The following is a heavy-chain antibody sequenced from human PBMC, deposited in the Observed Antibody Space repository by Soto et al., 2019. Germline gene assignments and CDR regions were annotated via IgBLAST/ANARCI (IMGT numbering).Heavy chain of an antibody. CDR3: ARQCLTYYSDY. Sequence: SETLSLTGTVSGGSGNSYYWSWIRQPPGKGLEWIGYIYDNGIANYSPSLKSRVTISVDTSKNQFSLRLSSVTAADTAVYYCARQCLTYYSDYWGQGTLVSVSS. CDR1: GGSGNSYY. V-gene: IGHV4-59*02. J-gene: IGHJ4*02. D-gene: IGHD6-19*01. CDR2: IYDNGIA.